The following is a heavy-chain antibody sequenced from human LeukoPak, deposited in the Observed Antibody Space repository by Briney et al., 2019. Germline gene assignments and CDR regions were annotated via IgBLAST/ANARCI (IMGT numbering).Heavy chain of an antibody. Sequence: GGSLRLSCAASGFTFSGHWMTWVRQAPGKGLEWVTNIKEDGSKKNYVDSVKGRFTISRDNAKNSLYLQMTSLRAEDTAMYYCATPLDYRDSSGFHQGGDWGQGTLVTVSS. CDR1: GFTFSGHW. CDR2: IKEDGSKK. J-gene: IGHJ4*02. CDR3: ATPLDYRDSSGFHQGGD. V-gene: IGHV3-7*03. D-gene: IGHD3-22*01.